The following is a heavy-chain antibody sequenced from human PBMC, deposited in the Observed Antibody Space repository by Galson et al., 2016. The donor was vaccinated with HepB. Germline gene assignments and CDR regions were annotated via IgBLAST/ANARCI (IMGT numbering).Heavy chain of an antibody. CDR1: GFTFRSYT. CDR3: TKQVAEGGLGDT. V-gene: IGHV3-21*01. J-gene: IGHJ5*02. Sequence: SLRLSCAASGFTFRSYTMNWVRQAPGRGLEWISSVSFSSTNIHYADSVMGRFTVSRDNSKSTLYLQMDSLRPEDTAVYYCTKQVAEGGLGDTWGQGTLVTVSS. CDR2: VSFSSTNI. D-gene: IGHD5-12*01.